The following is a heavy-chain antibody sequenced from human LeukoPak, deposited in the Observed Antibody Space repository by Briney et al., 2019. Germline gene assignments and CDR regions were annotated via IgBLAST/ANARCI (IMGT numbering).Heavy chain of an antibody. CDR2: INHSGST. J-gene: IGHJ4*02. CDR3: AGGYCSSTSCQKYYFDY. V-gene: IGHV4-34*01. D-gene: IGHD2-2*01. CDR1: GGSFSGYY. Sequence: SETLSLTCAVYGGSFSGYYWSWIRQPPGKGLEWIGEINHSGSTNYNPSLKSRVTVSVDTSKNQFSLKLSSVTAADTAVYYCAGGYCSSTSCQKYYFDYWGQGTLVTVSS.